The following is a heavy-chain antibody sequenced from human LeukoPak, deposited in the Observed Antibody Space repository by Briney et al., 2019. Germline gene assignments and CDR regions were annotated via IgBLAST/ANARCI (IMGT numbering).Heavy chain of an antibody. Sequence: SETLSLTCTVSDGSVSSGSYYWSWIRQPPGKGLEWIGYIYYSGSTNYNPSLKSRVTISVDTSKSQFSLKLSSVTAADTAVYYCARGFSSRWYSWFDPWGQGTLVTVSS. V-gene: IGHV4-61*01. J-gene: IGHJ5*02. CDR2: IYYSGST. CDR1: DGSVSSGSYY. CDR3: ARGFSSRWYSWFDP. D-gene: IGHD6-13*01.